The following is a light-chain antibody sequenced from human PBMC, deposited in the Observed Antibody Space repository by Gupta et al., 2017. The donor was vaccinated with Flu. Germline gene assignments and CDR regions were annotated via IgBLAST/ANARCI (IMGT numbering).Light chain of an antibody. CDR1: SSNIGSNT. CDR2: SNN. J-gene: IGLJ3*02. CDR3: AAWDDSLNGRV. Sequence: QSVLTQPPSASGTAGQRVTISRSGSSSNIGSNTVNWYQQLPGTAPKLLIYSNNQRPSGAPDRFSGSKSGTSAALAISGLQAEDEADYYCAAWDDSLNGRVFGGGTKLTVL. V-gene: IGLV1-44*01.